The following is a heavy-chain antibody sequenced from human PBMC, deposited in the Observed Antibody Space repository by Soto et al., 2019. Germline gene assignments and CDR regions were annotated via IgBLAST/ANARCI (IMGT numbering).Heavy chain of an antibody. J-gene: IGHJ6*02. Sequence: RASVEVSCKASGYTFTSYDINWVRQATGQGLEWMGWMNPNSGNTGYAQKFQGRVTMTRNTSISTAYMELSSLRSEDTAVYYCARSGLRFLEWLLSSMDVWGQGTTVTVSS. CDR3: ARSGLRFLEWLLSSMDV. V-gene: IGHV1-8*01. CDR1: GYTFTSYD. D-gene: IGHD3-3*01. CDR2: MNPNSGNT.